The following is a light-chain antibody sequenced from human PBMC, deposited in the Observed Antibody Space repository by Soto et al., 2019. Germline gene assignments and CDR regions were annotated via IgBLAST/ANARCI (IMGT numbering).Light chain of an antibody. Sequence: QSALTQPASVSGSPGQSITISCTGTSSDIGVYNYVSWYQQHPGKAPKLMIYEVSKRPSGVPDRFSGSKSGNTASLTVSGLQAEDEADYYCSSYAGSNNLYVFGTGTKVTVL. CDR2: EVS. J-gene: IGLJ1*01. CDR1: SSDIGVYNY. V-gene: IGLV2-8*01. CDR3: SSYAGSNNLYV.